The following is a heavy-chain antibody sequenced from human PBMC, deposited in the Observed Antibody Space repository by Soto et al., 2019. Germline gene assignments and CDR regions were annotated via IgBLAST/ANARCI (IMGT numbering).Heavy chain of an antibody. Sequence: GASLEISCQGSGYSLTSYWISWVRQMPGKGLEWMGRIDPSDSYTNYSPSFQGHVTISADKSISTAYLQWSSLKAADTAMYYCAKQVIVVVTDYYYYGIDVWGQGTTVTVSS. CDR3: AKQVIVVVTDYYYYGIDV. D-gene: IGHD3-22*01. CDR1: GYSLTSYW. CDR2: IDPSDSYT. J-gene: IGHJ6*02. V-gene: IGHV5-10-1*01.